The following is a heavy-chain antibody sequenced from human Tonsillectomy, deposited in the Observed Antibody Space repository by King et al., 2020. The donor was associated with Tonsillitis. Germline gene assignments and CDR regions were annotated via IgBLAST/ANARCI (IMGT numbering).Heavy chain of an antibody. CDR2: IYWDDDK. J-gene: IGHJ4*02. CDR1: GFSLSTGGVS. V-gene: IGHV2-5*02. D-gene: IGHD3-22*01. CDR3: AHNFKDRSGYYRSH. Sequence: TLKESGPTLVKPTQTLTLTCTFSGFSLSTGGVSVHWIRQPPGKALEWLALIYWDDDKRYSPSLKSRLTITKDTSKNQVDLIMTNMDPTDTATYFCAHNFKDRSGYYRSHWGQGTLVTVSS.